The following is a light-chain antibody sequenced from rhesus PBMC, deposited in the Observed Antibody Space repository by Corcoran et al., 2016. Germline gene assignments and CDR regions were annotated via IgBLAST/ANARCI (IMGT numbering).Light chain of an antibody. Sequence: DIQMTQSPSSLSAFVGDTVTITCRASQGISNYIAWYQQKPGKAPKPLIYYASNLESGVPSRFSGSGSGTEFTLTISSLQPEDFAAYYCLQHNSYPYSFDQGTKVEVK. J-gene: IGKJ2*01. V-gene: IGKV1S14*01. CDR2: YAS. CDR1: QGISNY. CDR3: LQHNSYPYS.